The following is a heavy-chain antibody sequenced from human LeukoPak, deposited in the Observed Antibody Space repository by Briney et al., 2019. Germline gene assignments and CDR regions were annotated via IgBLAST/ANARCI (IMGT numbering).Heavy chain of an antibody. D-gene: IGHD1-1*01. J-gene: IGHJ4*02. CDR2: IHHSGDT. V-gene: IGHV4-59*01. CDR1: GASISSDY. CDR3: ARVNINNWHSCDY. Sequence: SETLSLTCTVSGASISSDYWSWIRQSPGKGLEWIGYIHHSGDTNYNPSLKSRVSMSMDTSKNQFSLKLTSVTAADTAVYYCARVNINNWHSCDYWGQGTLVTVSS.